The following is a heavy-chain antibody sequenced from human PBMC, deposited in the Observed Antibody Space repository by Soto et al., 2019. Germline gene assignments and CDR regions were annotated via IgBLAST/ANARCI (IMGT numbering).Heavy chain of an antibody. CDR3: ARGGGDGYTWVHVY. Sequence: GGSLRLSCAASGFTFSSFWMHWARQAPGKGLMWVSRINSDGSTTTYADSVKGRFTISRDTAKNTLYLEMNSLRAEDTAVYYCARGGGDGYTWVHVYWAQGALLTVSS. CDR1: GFTFSSFW. J-gene: IGHJ4*02. D-gene: IGHD5-12*01. V-gene: IGHV3-74*01. CDR2: INSDGSTT.